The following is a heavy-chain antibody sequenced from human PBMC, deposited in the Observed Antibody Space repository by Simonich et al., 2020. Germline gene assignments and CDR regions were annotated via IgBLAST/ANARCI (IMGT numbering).Heavy chain of an antibody. CDR3: ARFRGRYFDWLFDY. Sequence: EVQLVESGGGLVQPGGSLRLSCAASGFTFSSYWMSWVRQAPGKGREWVAKIKQDGSEKYYVDSVKGRFTISRDNAKNSLYLQMNSLRAEDTAVYYCARFRGRYFDWLFDYWGQGTLVTVSS. CDR2: IKQDGSEK. CDR1: GFTFSSYW. J-gene: IGHJ4*02. V-gene: IGHV3-7*01. D-gene: IGHD3-9*01.